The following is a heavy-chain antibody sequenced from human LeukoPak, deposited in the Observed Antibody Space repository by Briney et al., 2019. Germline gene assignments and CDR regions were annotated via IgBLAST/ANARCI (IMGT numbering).Heavy chain of an antibody. J-gene: IGHJ4*02. Sequence: PSETLSLTCTVSGGSISSGGYYWSWIRQPPGKGLEWIGRIHPSGSANYNPSLKSRVTLSVDTSKNQFSLKLNSVTAADTAVYYCARGPPPDFDYWGRGTLVTVSS. CDR2: IHPSGSA. V-gene: IGHV4-61*08. CDR1: GGSISSGGYY. CDR3: ARGPPPDFDY.